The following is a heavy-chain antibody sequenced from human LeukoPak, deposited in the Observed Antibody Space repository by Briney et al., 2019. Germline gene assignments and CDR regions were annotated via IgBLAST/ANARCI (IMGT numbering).Heavy chain of an antibody. CDR2: ISGSGGST. CDR1: GFTFSSYA. CDR3: ARDALHTAMAATDY. Sequence: GGSLRLSCAASGFTFSSYAMSWVRQAPGKGLEWVSAISGSGGSTYYADSVKGRFTISRDNSKNTLYLQMNSLRAEDTAIYYCARDALHTAMAATDYWGQGTLVTVSS. D-gene: IGHD5-18*01. J-gene: IGHJ4*02. V-gene: IGHV3-23*01.